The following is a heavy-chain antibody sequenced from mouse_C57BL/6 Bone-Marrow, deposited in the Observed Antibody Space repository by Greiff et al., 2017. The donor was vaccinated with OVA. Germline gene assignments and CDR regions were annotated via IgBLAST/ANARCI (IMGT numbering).Heavy chain of an antibody. D-gene: IGHD1-1*01. CDR1: GFTFSDYY. J-gene: IGHJ2*01. V-gene: IGHV5-4*02. Sequence: EVMLVESGGGLVKPGGSLKLSCAASGFTFSDYYMYWVRQTPEKRLEWVATISDGGSYTYYPDSVKGRFTISRDNAKNNLYLQMSSLKSEDTAMYYCASYGSSWDFDYWGQGTTLTVSS. CDR3: ASYGSSWDFDY. CDR2: ISDGGSYT.